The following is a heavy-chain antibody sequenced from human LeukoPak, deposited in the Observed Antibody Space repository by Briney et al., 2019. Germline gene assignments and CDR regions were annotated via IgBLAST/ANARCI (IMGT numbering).Heavy chain of an antibody. CDR1: GFTFSSYS. J-gene: IGHJ3*02. CDR2: ISSSSSYI. CDR3: ARDQAWVGDRPRHAFDI. D-gene: IGHD2-21*02. V-gene: IGHV3-21*01. Sequence: GGSLRLSCAASGFTFSSYSMNWVRQAPGKGLEWVSSISSSSSYIYYADSVKGRFTISRDNAKNSLYLQMNSLRAEDTAVYYCARDQAWVGDRPRHAFDIWGQGTMVTVSS.